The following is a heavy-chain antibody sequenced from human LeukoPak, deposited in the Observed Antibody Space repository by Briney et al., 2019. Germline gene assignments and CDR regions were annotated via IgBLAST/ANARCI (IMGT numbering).Heavy chain of an antibody. CDR1: GFNFSGYW. D-gene: IGHD3-22*01. CDR3: AREKTYYYDSSGPDY. V-gene: IGHV3-74*01. CDR2: INYDGTTT. Sequence: GGSLRLSCAASGFNFSGYWMHWVRQAPGKGLVWISRINYDGTTTSYADSVKGRFTISRDNVKNSLYLQMNSLRAEDTAVYYCAREKTYYYDSSGPDYWGQGTLVTVSS. J-gene: IGHJ4*02.